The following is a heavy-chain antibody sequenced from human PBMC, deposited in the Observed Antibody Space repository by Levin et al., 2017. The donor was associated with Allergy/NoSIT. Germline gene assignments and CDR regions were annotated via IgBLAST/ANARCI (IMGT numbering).Heavy chain of an antibody. D-gene: IGHD3-22*01. V-gene: IGHV4-30-4*01. CDR3: ARAVYYYDSSGYFPRWSYYYYYGMDV. J-gene: IGHJ6*02. Sequence: PSETLSLTCTVSGGSISSGDYYWSWIRQPPGKGLEWIGYIYYSGSTYYNPSLKSRVTISVDTSKNQFSLKLSSVTAADTAVYYCARAVYYYDSSGYFPRWSYYYYYGMDVWGQGTTVTVSS. CDR1: GGSISSGDYY. CDR2: IYYSGST.